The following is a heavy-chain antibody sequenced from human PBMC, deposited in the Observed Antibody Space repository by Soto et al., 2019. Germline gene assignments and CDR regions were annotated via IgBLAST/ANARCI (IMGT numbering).Heavy chain of an antibody. D-gene: IGHD3-22*01. CDR1: GFTFSSYA. J-gene: IGHJ5*02. Sequence: GGSLRLSCAASGFTFSSYAMSWVRQAPGKGLEWVSAISGSGGSTYYADSVKGRFTISRDNSKNTLYLQMNSLRAEDTAVYYCAKSLRSTVVVTTRNWFDPWGQGTLVTV. V-gene: IGHV3-23*01. CDR3: AKSLRSTVVVTTRNWFDP. CDR2: ISGSGGST.